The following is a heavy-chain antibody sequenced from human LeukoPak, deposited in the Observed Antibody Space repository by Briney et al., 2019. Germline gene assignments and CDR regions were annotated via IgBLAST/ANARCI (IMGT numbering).Heavy chain of an antibody. V-gene: IGHV4-39*07. CDR2: ISYGGRT. D-gene: IGHD5-24*01. J-gene: IGHJ4*02. CDR3: ARARYNYQCDY. CDR1: GGSISSSNNY. Sequence: SETLSLTCTVSGGSISSSNNYWGWIRQPPGRGLEWIGSISYGGRTYYNPSPKSRVTISVDTSKNQFSLRLSSVTAADTAVYYCARARYNYQCDYWGQGTLVTVSS.